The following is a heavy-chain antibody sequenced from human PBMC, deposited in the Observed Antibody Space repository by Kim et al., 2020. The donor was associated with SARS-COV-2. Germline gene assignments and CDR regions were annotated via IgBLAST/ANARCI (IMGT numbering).Heavy chain of an antibody. CDR2: IYYSGST. D-gene: IGHD1-1*01. V-gene: IGHV4-30-4*01. Sequence: SETLSLTCTVSGGSISSGDYYWSWIRQPPGKGLEWIGYIYYSGSTYYNPSLKSRVTISVDTSKNQFSLKLSSVTAADTAVYYCARVGGTLPAGAYWGQGTLVTVSS. CDR3: ARVGGTLPAGAY. CDR1: GGSISSGDYY. J-gene: IGHJ4*02.